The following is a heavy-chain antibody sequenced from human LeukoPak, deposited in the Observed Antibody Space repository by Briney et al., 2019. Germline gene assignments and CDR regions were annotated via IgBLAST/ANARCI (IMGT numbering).Heavy chain of an antibody. CDR1: GFTFGGCW. CDR3: ARATGP. CDR2: INSDGNSP. Sequence: GGSLRLSCVASGFTFGGCWMHGVRQGPGKGLVWVARINSDGNSPTYADSVKGRFTISRDNSKNSLYLQMNSLRTEDTTLYYSARATGPWGQGTLVTVSS. V-gene: IGHV3-74*01. D-gene: IGHD3-10*01. J-gene: IGHJ5*02.